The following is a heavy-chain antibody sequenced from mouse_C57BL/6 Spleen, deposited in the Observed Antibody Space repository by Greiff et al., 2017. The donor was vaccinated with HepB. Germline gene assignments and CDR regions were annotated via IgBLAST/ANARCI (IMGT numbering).Heavy chain of an antibody. Sequence: QVQLQQSGAELARPGASVKLSCKASGYTFTSYGISWVKQRTGQGLEWIGEIYPRSGNTYYNEKFKGKATLTADKSSSTAYMELRSLTSEDSAVYFCARGATVVATRGYFDVWGTGTTVTVSS. CDR1: GYTFTSYG. V-gene: IGHV1-81*01. J-gene: IGHJ1*03. D-gene: IGHD1-1*01. CDR3: ARGATVVATRGYFDV. CDR2: IYPRSGNT.